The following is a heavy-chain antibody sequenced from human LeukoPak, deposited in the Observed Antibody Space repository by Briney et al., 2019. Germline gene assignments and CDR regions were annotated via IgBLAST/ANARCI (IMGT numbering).Heavy chain of an antibody. V-gene: IGHV4-59*01. J-gene: IGHJ4*02. D-gene: IGHD3-16*01. CDR2: IYYSGST. CDR1: GGSISSYY. Sequence: SETLSLTCTVSGGSISSYYWSWIRQPPGKGLEWIGYIYYSGSTNYNPSLKSRVTISVDTSKNQFSLKLSSVTAADTAVYYCARVWGQKALDYWGQGTLVTVSS. CDR3: ARVWGQKALDY.